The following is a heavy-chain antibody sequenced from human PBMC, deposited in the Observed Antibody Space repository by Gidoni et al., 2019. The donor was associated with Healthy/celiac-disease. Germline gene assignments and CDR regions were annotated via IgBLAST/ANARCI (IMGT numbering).Heavy chain of an antibody. CDR2: ISYDGSNK. CDR1: GFTFSSYG. CDR3: EGPGY. V-gene: IGHV3-30*03. J-gene: IGHJ4*02. Sequence: QVQLVESGGGVVQPGRSLRLSCAASGFTFSSYGIHWVRQAPGKGLEWVAVISYDGSNKYYADSVKGRFTISRDNSKNTLYLQMNSLRAEDTAVYYCEGPGYWGQGTLVTVSS.